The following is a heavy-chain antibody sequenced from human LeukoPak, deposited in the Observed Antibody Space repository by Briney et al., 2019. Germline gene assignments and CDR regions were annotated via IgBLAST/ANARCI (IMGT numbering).Heavy chain of an antibody. CDR1: GYTFTGYY. CDR2: INPNSGGT. V-gene: IGHV1-2*02. D-gene: IGHD3-10*01. Sequence: ASVKVSCKASGYTFTGYYMHWVRQAPGQGLEWMGWINPNSGGTNYAQKFQGRVTMTRDTSISTAYMELSRLRSDDTAVYYCARDVKYYYGSGSYEEANWFDPWGQGTLVTVSS. J-gene: IGHJ5*02. CDR3: ARDVKYYYGSGSYEEANWFDP.